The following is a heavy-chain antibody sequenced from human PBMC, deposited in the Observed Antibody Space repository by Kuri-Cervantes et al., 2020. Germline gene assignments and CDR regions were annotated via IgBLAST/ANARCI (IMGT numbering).Heavy chain of an antibody. CDR3: ARIRRGTTAIEYWYFDL. CDR2: IYYSGST. CDR1: GGSISSGGYS. V-gene: IGHV4-61*08. D-gene: IGHD4-17*01. J-gene: IGHJ2*01. Sequence: GSLRLSYAVSGGSISSGGYSWSWIRQPPGKGLEWIGYIYYSGSTNYNPSLKSRVTISVDTSENQFSLKLSSVTAADTAVYYCARIRRGTTAIEYWYFDLWGRGTLVTVSS.